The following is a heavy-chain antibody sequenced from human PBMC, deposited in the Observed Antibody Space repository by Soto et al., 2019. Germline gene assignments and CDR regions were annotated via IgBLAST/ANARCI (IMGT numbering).Heavy chain of an antibody. J-gene: IGHJ4*02. CDR1: GGPFSDYA. CDR3: ARDLDYYGSGNYYNRFDY. V-gene: IGHV1-69*01. D-gene: IGHD3-10*01. CDR2: IIPMFGTA. Sequence: QVQLVQSGAEVQKPGSSVKVSCKVSGGPFSDYAVSWVRQAPGQGLEWMGGIIPMFGTANYAKKFQGRVTITADESTPTAYMELSSLRSEDTAVYYCARDLDYYGSGNYYNRFDYWGQGTLVTVSS.